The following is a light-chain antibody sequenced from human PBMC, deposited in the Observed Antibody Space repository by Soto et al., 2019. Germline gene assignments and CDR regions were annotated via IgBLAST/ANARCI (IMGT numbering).Light chain of an antibody. CDR1: QGISGY. CDR3: QQYYSYPRT. CDR2: AAS. J-gene: IGKJ1*01. Sequence: AIRMTQSPSSFSASTGDRVTITCRASQGISGYLAWYQQKPGKAPKLLIYAASTLASGVPSRFRGSGSGTDFTLTICCLQSEDFATYYCQQYYSYPRTFGQGTKVEIK. V-gene: IGKV1-8*01.